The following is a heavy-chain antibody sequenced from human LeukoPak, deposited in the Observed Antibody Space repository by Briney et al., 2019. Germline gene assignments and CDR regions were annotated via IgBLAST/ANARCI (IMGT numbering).Heavy chain of an antibody. D-gene: IGHD6-13*01. CDR2: INHSGST. J-gene: IGHJ4*02. CDR3: ARGVGSWTVDY. Sequence: SETLSLTCAVYGGSFSGYYWSWIRQPPGKGLEWIGEINHSGSTNYNLSLKSRVTISVDTSKNQFSLKLSSVTAADTAVYYCARGVGSWTVDYWGQGTLVTVSS. CDR1: GGSFSGYY. V-gene: IGHV4-34*01.